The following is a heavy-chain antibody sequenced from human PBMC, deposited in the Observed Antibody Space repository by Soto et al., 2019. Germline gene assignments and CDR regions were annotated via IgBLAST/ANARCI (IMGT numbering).Heavy chain of an antibody. CDR1: GFTFTSSA. CDR3: AAAPWGGYNGYSRRYYYYIMDV. D-gene: IGHD5-12*01. Sequence: GASGKVSCKASGFTFTSSAVQWGGQARGQRLEWIGWIVVGSGNTNYAQKFQERVTITRDMSTSTAYMELSSLRSEDTAVYYCAAAPWGGYNGYSRRYYYYIMDVWG. J-gene: IGHJ6*01. CDR2: IVVGSGNT. V-gene: IGHV1-58*01.